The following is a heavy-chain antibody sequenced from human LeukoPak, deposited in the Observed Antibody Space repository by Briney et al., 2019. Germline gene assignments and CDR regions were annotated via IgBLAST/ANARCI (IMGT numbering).Heavy chain of an antibody. D-gene: IGHD2-2*01. CDR3: ARDGELVVPVPCDY. J-gene: IGHJ4*02. V-gene: IGHV3-21*01. CDR1: GFTFSSYS. CDR2: ISGSSSYI. Sequence: KPGGSLRLSCAASGFTFSSYSMNWVRQAPGKGLEWVSSISGSSSYIYYADSVKGRFTISSDNAKNSLYLQMNSLRAEDTAVYYCARDGELVVPVPCDYWGQGTLVTVSS.